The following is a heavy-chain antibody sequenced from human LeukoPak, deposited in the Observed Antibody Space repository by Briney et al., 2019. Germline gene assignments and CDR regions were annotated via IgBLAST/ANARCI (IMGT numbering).Heavy chain of an antibody. CDR3: AHDHDYRLDG. D-gene: IGHD5-12*01. J-gene: IGHJ6*02. Sequence: SGPTLVNPTQTLTLTCTFSGFSLTLLGVAVGWLCQPPGKALEWLALIYWNDEKRHSPSLKNRLPNTKDTSKNQVVLEMTDPDPADNASYVCAHDHDYRLDGWGPGTTVAVPS. CDR1: GFSLTLLGVA. CDR2: IYWNDEK. V-gene: IGHV2-5*01.